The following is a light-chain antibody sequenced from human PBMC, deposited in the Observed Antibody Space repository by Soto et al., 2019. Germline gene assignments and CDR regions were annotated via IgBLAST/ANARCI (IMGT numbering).Light chain of an antibody. J-gene: IGKJ1*01. CDR1: QSVNIW. Sequence: DIHMTQSPSTLSASVGDTVTITCRASQSVNIWLAWYQQKPGRAPNLLIYLASTLASGVPSRFSGSGSGTDFTLTISSLQPDDFATYYGQQYNDYWTFGQGTRVEVK. V-gene: IGKV1-5*03. CDR2: LAS. CDR3: QQYNDYWT.